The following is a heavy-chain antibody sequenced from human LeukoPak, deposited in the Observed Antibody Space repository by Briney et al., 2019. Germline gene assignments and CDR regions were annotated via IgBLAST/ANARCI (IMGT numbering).Heavy chain of an antibody. CDR3: ARGRDYGDYGRYYYYMDV. D-gene: IGHD4-17*01. CDR2: IYYSGST. Sequence: SETLSLTCTVSGGSISSSSYYWGWIRQPPGKGLEWIGSIYYSGSTHYNPSLKSRVTISVDTSKNQFSLKLSSVTAADTAVYYCARGRDYGDYGRYYYYMDVWGKGTTVTISS. V-gene: IGHV4-39*07. J-gene: IGHJ6*03. CDR1: GGSISSSSYY.